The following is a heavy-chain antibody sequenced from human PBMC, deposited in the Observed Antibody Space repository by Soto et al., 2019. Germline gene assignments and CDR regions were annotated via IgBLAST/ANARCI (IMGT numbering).Heavy chain of an antibody. CDR2: ISSSSSYI. D-gene: IGHD3-3*01. CDR1: GFTFSSYS. V-gene: IGHV3-21*01. J-gene: IGHJ5*02. Sequence: GGSLRLSCAASGFTFSSYSMNWVRQAPGKGLEWVSSISSSSSYIYYADSVKGRFTISRDNAKNSLYLQMNSLRAEDTAVYYCARDVYYDSPEGNWFDPWGQGTLVTVSS. CDR3: ARDVYYDSPEGNWFDP.